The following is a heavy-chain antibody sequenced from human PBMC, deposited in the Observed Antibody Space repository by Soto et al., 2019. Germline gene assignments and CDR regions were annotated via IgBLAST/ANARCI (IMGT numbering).Heavy chain of an antibody. Sequence: EVQLVESGGGLVQPGGSLRLSCAASGFTFSNYWMYWVRQAPGKGLEWVSRINSDGSVSSYADSVKGRLTISRANVKNTLYLQMDSLRAEDTALYYCARGDCVGGTCYSLAGSFYYYVDVWGKGTTVTVFS. CDR1: GFTFSNYW. J-gene: IGHJ6*03. D-gene: IGHD2-15*01. CDR3: ARGDCVGGTCYSLAGSFYYYVDV. CDR2: INSDGSVS. V-gene: IGHV3-74*02.